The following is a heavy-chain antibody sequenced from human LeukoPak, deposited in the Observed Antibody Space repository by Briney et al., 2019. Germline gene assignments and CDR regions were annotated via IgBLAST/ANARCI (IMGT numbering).Heavy chain of an antibody. J-gene: IGHJ4*02. V-gene: IGHV1-46*01. D-gene: IGHD5-18*01. CDR3: ARAPPPFGQLWWGRCFDY. Sequence: ASVKVSCKASGYTFTSYYMHWVRQAPGQGLEWMGIINPSGGSTSYAQKFQGRVAMTRDTSTSTVYMELSSLRSEDTAVYYCARAPPPFGQLWWGRCFDYWGQGTLLTVSS. CDR2: INPSGGST. CDR1: GYTFTSYY.